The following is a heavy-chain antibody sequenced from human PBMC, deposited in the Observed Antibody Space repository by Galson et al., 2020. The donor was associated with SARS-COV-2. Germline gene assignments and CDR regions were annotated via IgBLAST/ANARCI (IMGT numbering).Heavy chain of an antibody. J-gene: IGHJ6*02. CDR1: GGTFSSYA. CDR3: ARPGRILEWFQTGSRNYYYYYGMDV. V-gene: IGHV1-69*10. CDR2: IIPILGIA. Sequence: SVKVSCKASGGTFSSYAISWVRQAPGQGLEWMGGIIPILGIANYAQKFQGRVTITADKSTSTAYMELSSLRSEDTAVYYCARPGRILEWFQTGSRNYYYYYGMDVWGQGTTVTVSS. D-gene: IGHD3-3*01.